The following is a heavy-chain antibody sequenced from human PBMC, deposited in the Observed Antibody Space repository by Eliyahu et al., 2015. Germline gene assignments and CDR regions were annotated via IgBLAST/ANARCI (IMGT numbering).Heavy chain of an antibody. J-gene: IGHJ4*02. V-gene: IGHV4-34*01. Sequence: QVQLQQWGAGLLKPSETLSLSCAVYGGSFSGYYWSWIRQSPGKGLEWIGEINHGGSTNYSPSLKSRVTISVDTPKNQFSLNLTSVTAADTAVYYCARAWGDRNYYGSGSPLDSWGQGILVTVSS. CDR3: ARAWGDRNYYGSGSPLDS. CDR2: INHGGST. D-gene: IGHD3-10*01. CDR1: GGSFSGYY.